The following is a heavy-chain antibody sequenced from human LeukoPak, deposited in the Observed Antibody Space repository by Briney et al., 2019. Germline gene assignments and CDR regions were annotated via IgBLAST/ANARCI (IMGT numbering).Heavy chain of an antibody. J-gene: IGHJ4*02. CDR1: GFTFSSYS. V-gene: IGHV3-21*01. Sequence: GGSLRLSCAASGFTFSSYSMNWVRQAPGKGLEWVSSISSSSSYIYHADSVKGRFTISRDNAKNTVYLQMNSLRAEDTAVYYCVSFYETYWGRGTLVTVSS. D-gene: IGHD2/OR15-2a*01. CDR3: VSFYETY. CDR2: ISSSSSYI.